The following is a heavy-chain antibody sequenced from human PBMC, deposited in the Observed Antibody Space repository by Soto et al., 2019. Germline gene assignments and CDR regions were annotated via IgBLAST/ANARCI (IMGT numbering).Heavy chain of an antibody. V-gene: IGHV1-3*05. CDR1: GYIFSRND. J-gene: IGHJ4*02. CDR3: ARAAGMVALDY. Sequence: QVQLVQSGAEEKKPRASVKVSCKASGYIFSRNDIHWVRQAPGQRLEWMGWMNAGNGNTRYSREFQARVTFTRDTAASTGYMELSSLRSEDTAVYYCARAAGMVALDYWGQGPLVTVSS. D-gene: IGHD5-18*01. CDR2: MNAGNGNT.